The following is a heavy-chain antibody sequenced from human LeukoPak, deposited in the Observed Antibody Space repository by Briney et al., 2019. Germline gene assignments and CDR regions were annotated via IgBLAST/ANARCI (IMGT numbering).Heavy chain of an antibody. J-gene: IGHJ5*02. V-gene: IGHV3-30*18. CDR2: ISYDGSNK. D-gene: IGHD6-19*01. Sequence: GGSLRLSCATSGFTFSSYGMHWVRQAPGKGLEWGAVISYDGSNKYYADSVKGRFTISRDNSKNTLYLQMNSLRAEDTAVYYCAKAAVAGVLYNWFDPWGQGTLVTVSS. CDR1: GFTFSSYG. CDR3: AKAAVAGVLYNWFDP.